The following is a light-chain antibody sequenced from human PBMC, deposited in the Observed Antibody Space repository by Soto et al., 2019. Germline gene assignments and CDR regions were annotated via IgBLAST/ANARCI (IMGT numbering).Light chain of an antibody. V-gene: IGKV3-15*01. CDR2: GAS. J-gene: IGKJ1*01. CDR3: QQYADWPTT. Sequence: EIVITQSPVTLSVYPWERATLSCRASQSVGATVAWYHQRPGQAPRLLISGASTRATGVPARVSASGSGTAFTLTITSLQSDYFGVYYCQQYADWPTTFGQGTKVDIK. CDR1: QSVGAT.